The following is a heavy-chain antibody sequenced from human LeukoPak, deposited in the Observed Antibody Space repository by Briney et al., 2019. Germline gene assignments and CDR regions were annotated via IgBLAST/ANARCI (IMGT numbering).Heavy chain of an antibody. Sequence: SETLSLTCTVSGGSISSYYWSWIRQPAGKGLEWIGRIYTSGSTNYNPSLKSRVTMSVDTSKNQFSLKLSSVTAADTAVYYCARAPLDILTGYFDYWGQGTLVTVSS. CDR1: GGSISSYY. D-gene: IGHD3-9*01. J-gene: IGHJ4*02. CDR3: ARAPLDILTGYFDY. V-gene: IGHV4-4*07. CDR2: IYTSGST.